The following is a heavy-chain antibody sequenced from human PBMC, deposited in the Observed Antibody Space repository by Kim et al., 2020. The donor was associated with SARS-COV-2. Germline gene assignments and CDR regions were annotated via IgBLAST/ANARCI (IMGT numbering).Heavy chain of an antibody. Sequence: GGSLRLSCVASTFAFSTYEMSWVRQAPGKGLEWISYISTTGTTIYYADSVKGRFTTSRDNAKNSLFLEMKSLRAEDTAVYYCRAGMSGEGMDVWGQGTTVTVSS. J-gene: IGHJ6*02. V-gene: IGHV3-48*03. CDR2: ISTTGTTI. D-gene: IGHD7-27*01. CDR1: TFAFSTYE. CDR3: RAGMSGEGMDV.